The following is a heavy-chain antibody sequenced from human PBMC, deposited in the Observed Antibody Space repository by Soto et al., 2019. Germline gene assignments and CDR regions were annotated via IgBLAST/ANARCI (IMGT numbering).Heavy chain of an antibody. D-gene: IGHD3-16*02. J-gene: IGHJ3*02. CDR2: SRSKTNSYAT. V-gene: IGHV3-73*01. CDR3: TGHCGDLSFPRAFDI. Sequence: EVQLVESGGGLVQPGGSLKLSCAASGFTVSGSAVHWVRQASGKGLEWVSRSRSKTNSYATAYVASVKGRFTISRDDSKNTAYLQMNSLKTEDTAVYYCTGHCGDLSFPRAFDIWGQGTMVTVSS. CDR1: GFTVSGSA.